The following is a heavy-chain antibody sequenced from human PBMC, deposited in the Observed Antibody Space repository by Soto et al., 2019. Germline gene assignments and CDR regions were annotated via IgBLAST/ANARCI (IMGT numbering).Heavy chain of an antibody. V-gene: IGHV3-30*18. CDR3: AEEGAGGGVGSGGCCYYYGLDV. CDR2: ISYDGSNK. D-gene: IGHD1-26*01. CDR1: GFTFSSYG. Sequence: GGSLRLSCAASGFTFSSYGMHWVRQAPGKGLEWVAVISYDGSNKYYADSVKGRFTISRENSKNTLYLQMNSLRAEDMSVETCAEEGAGGGVGSGGCCYYYGLDVWGQGTLVTVSS. J-gene: IGHJ6*02.